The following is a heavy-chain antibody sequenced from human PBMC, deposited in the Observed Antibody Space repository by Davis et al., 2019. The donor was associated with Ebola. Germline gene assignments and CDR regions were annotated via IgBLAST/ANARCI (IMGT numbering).Heavy chain of an antibody. J-gene: IGHJ3*02. CDR3: ARHPLTGADSFDI. CDR2: IFYSGST. D-gene: IGHD1-26*01. CDR1: GDAITSNNYY. Sequence: PSETLSLTCTVSGDAITSNNYYWGWIRQPPGKGLEWIGSIFYSGSTYYSPSLKSRVTISIDTYKDQFSLKLTSVTAADTALYFCARHPLTGADSFDIWGQGKMVTVSS. V-gene: IGHV4-39*01.